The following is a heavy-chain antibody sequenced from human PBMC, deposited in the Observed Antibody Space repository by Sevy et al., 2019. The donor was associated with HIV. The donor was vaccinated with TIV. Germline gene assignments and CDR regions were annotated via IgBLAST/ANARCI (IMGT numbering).Heavy chain of an antibody. V-gene: IGHV3-23*01. D-gene: IGHD6-6*01. CDR3: AKDWQLVPHGVNYFDY. J-gene: IGHJ4*02. CDR1: GFTFNSYA. Sequence: GGSLRLSCAASGFTFNSYAMSWVRQAPGKGLEWVSGVSGGGTMTDYADSVKGRFTISRDNSKNTLYLQMNSLRAEDTAVYYCAKDWQLVPHGVNYFDYWGQGALVTVSS. CDR2: VSGGGTMT.